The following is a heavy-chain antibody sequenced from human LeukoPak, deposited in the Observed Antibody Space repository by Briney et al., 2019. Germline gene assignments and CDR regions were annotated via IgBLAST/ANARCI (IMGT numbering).Heavy chain of an antibody. CDR2: INPNSGGT. CDR1: GYTFTGYY. V-gene: IGHV1-2*02. D-gene: IGHD4-11*01. CDR3: ARVPRGTVTTHFDY. J-gene: IGHJ4*02. Sequence: ASVKVSCKASGYTFTGYYMHWVRQAPGQGLEWMEWINPNSGGTNYAQKFQGRVTMTRDTSISTAYMELSRLRSDDTAVYYCARVPRGTVTTHFDYWGQGTLVTVSS.